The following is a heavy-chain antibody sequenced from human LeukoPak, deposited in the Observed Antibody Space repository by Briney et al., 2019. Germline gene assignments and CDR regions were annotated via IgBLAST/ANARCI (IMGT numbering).Heavy chain of an antibody. CDR1: GGSFSGYY. J-gene: IGHJ5*02. V-gene: IGHV4-34*01. D-gene: IGHD3-10*01. Sequence: SETLSLTCAVYGGSFSGYYWSWIRQPPGKGLEWIGEINHSGSTNYNPSLKSRVTISVDTSKNQFSLKLSSVTAADTAVYYCARHVKVLLWFGERENWFDPWGQGTLVTVSS. CDR2: INHSGST. CDR3: ARHVKVLLWFGERENWFDP.